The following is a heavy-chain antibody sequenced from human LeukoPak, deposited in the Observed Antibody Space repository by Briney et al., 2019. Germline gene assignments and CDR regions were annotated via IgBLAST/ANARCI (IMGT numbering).Heavy chain of an antibody. CDR1: GGFINNYF. CDR3: ARQWLSSLNWFDP. CDR2: VSHSGST. J-gene: IGHJ5*02. Sequence: SETLSLTCSVSGGFINNYFYSWIRQSPGKGLEWIASVSHSGSTTYSPSLKSRVTISLHPSKNEFSLNLSFVTATDTAVYYCARQWLSSLNWFDPWGQGTRVTVSS. D-gene: IGHD3-16*02. V-gene: IGHV4-59*08.